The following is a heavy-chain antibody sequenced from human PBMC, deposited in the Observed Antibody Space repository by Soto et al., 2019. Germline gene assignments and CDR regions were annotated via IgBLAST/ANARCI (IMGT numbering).Heavy chain of an antibody. V-gene: IGHV6-1*01. D-gene: IGHD2-15*01. CDR1: GDSVSSNSAA. CDR3: ARQEVSDIYYYYGMDV. Sequence: PSQTLSPTCATSGDSVSSNSAAWNWIRQSPSRALEWLGRTYYRSKWYNDYAVSVKSRITINPDTSKNQFSLQLNSVTPEDTAVYYCARQEVSDIYYYYGMDVWGQGTTVTVSS. J-gene: IGHJ6*02. CDR2: TYYRSKWYN.